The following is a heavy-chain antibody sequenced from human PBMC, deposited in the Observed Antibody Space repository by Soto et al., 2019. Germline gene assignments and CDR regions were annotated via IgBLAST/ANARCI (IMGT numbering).Heavy chain of an antibody. V-gene: IGHV3-21*02. J-gene: IGHJ2*01. Sequence: EVQLVESGGGLVKPGGSLRLSCGASGFTVSSYSMNWVRQAPGRGLEWVSSISSSSTYIHYADSMKGRFTISRDNAKNSLYLQSNSLRVEDTAVYYCARVKLWFSWYAGNSPGWYFDLWGRGTLVTVSS. CDR3: ARVKLWFSWYAGNSPGWYFDL. CDR2: ISSSSTYI. CDR1: GFTVSSYS. D-gene: IGHD6-13*01.